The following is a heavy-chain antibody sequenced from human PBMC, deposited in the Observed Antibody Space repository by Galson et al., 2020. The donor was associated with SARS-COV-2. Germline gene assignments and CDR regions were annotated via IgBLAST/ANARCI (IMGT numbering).Heavy chain of an antibody. V-gene: IGHV3-30-3*01. CDR1: GFTFSSYA. D-gene: IGHD3-22*01. CDR3: ARETYYDSSGYYYVEAFDI. J-gene: IGHJ3*02. CDR2: ISYDGSNK. Sequence: GESLKISCAASGFTFSSYAMHWVRQAPGKGLEWVAVISYDGSNKYYADSVKGRFTISRDNSKNTLYLQMNSLRAEDTAVYYCARETYYDSSGYYYVEAFDIWGQGTMVTVSS.